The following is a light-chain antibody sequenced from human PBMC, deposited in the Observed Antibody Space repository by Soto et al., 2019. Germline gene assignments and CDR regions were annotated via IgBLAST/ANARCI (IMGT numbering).Light chain of an antibody. Sequence: IQMTQSPSSLSASVGHSVTVTCRASQSINIYLNWYQQKPGKAPTLLIYGASSLQSGVPSRFTGGGSRTDFTLTISSLQPEDFATYYCQQSYRSPYTFGQGTKLE. CDR3: QQSYRSPYT. J-gene: IGKJ2*01. CDR1: QSINIY. V-gene: IGKV1-39*01. CDR2: GAS.